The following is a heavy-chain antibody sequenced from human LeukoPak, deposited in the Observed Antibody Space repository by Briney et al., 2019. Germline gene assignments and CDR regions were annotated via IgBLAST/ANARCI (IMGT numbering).Heavy chain of an antibody. Sequence: GESLKISCKGSGYSFTSYWIGWVRQMPGKGLEWMGIIYPGDSDTRYSPSFQGQVTISADKSISTAYLQWSSLKASDTAMYYCARRGYYYDSSGYSHDAFDIWGQGTMVTVSS. CDR3: ARRGYYYDSSGYSHDAFDI. J-gene: IGHJ3*02. CDR1: GYSFTSYW. V-gene: IGHV5-51*01. D-gene: IGHD3-22*01. CDR2: IYPGDSDT.